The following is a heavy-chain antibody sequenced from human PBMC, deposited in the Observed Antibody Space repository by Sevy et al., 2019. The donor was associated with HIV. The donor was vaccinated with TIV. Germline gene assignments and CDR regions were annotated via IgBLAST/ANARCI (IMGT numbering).Heavy chain of an antibody. CDR3: ARFQSITMVRGVIITDDAFDI. CDR1: GFTFSSYA. D-gene: IGHD3-10*01. J-gene: IGHJ3*02. V-gene: IGHV3-30-3*01. CDR2: ISYDGSNK. Sequence: GGSLRLSCAASGFTFSSYAMHWVRQAPGKGLEWVAVISYDGSNKYYADSVKGRFTISRDNSKNTLYLQVNSLRAEDTAVYYCARFQSITMVRGVIITDDAFDIWGQGTMVTVSS.